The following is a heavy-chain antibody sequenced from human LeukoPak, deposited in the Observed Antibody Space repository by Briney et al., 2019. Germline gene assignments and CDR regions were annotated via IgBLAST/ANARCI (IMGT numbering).Heavy chain of an antibody. CDR1: GFTFSSYS. Sequence: PGGPLRLSCAASGFTFSSYSMNWVRQAPGKGLEWVSYISSSSSTIYYSDSVKGRFTISRDNAKNSLYLQMNSLRAENTAVYYCASYKRSVGYFDYWGQGTLVTVSS. V-gene: IGHV3-48*01. CDR2: ISSSSSTI. CDR3: ASYKRSVGYFDY. D-gene: IGHD3-10*01. J-gene: IGHJ4*02.